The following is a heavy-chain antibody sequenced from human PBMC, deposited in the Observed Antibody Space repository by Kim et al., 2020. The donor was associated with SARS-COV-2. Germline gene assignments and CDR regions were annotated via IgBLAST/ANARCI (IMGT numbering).Heavy chain of an antibody. Sequence: SETLSLTCAVYGGSFSGYYWSWIRQPPGKGLEWIGEINHSGSTNYNPSLKSRVTISLDTSKNQFSLRLSSVTAADTAVYCCARSVTWDRGDYYYMDVWGKGTTVTVSS. CDR1: GGSFSGYY. CDR3: ARSVTWDRGDYYYMDV. CDR2: INHSGST. D-gene: IGHD3-10*01. V-gene: IGHV4-34*01. J-gene: IGHJ6*03.